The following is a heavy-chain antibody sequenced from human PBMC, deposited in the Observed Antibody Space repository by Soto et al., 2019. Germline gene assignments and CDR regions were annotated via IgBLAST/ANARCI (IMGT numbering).Heavy chain of an antibody. Sequence: ASVKVSCKASGYTFTKFHIHWVRQAPGQGLEWMGMIDPSGGVTRDAQRFQGRITMTSDTSTSSVYMELRGLTSEDTAVYYCAVVCSSWYEGYCYYYMDVWGKGTTVTVSS. J-gene: IGHJ6*03. CDR2: IDPSGGVT. V-gene: IGHV1-46*01. CDR1: GYTFTKFH. CDR3: AVVCSSWYEGYCYYYMDV. D-gene: IGHD6-13*01.